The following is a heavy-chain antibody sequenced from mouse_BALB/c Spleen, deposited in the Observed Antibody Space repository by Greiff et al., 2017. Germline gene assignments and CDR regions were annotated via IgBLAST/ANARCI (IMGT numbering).Heavy chain of an antibody. CDR1: GYTFTSYW. J-gene: IGHJ3*01. CDR2: IYPGNSDT. CDR3: ARPSTMITTKAWFAY. V-gene: IGHV1-5*01. Sequence: VHVKQSGTVLARPGASVKMSCKASGYTFTSYWMHWVKQRPGQGLEWIGAIYPGNSDTSYNQKFKGKAKLTADKSSSTAYMQLSSLTSEDSAVYFCARPSTMITTKAWFAYWGQGTLVTVSA. D-gene: IGHD2-4*01.